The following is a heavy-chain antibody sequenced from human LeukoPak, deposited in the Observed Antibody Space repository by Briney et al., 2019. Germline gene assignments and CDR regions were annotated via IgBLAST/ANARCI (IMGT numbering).Heavy chain of an antibody. J-gene: IGHJ5*02. CDR2: IYYSGST. CDR3: ARDPRITIFGVVNNWFDP. CDR1: GGSISSYY. Sequence: SETLSLTCTVSGGSISSYYWSWIRQPPGKGLEWIGYIYYSGSTNYNPSLKSRVTISVDTSKNQFSLKLSSVTAEDTAVYYCARDPRITIFGVVNNWFDPWGQGTLVTVSS. D-gene: IGHD3-3*01. V-gene: IGHV4-59*01.